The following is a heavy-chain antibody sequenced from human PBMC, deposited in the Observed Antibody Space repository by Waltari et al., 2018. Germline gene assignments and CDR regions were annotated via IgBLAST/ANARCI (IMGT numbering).Heavy chain of an antibody. Sequence: QVQVQESGPGLVKPSETLSLTCTVPGASISNYFWSWVRQPAGKGLEWIGRVYTSGSTNYNPSLKSRVTMSIDTSKNQFSLKLSSVTAADTAVYYCVRDGGAIFDYWGQGTLVTVSS. CDR1: GASISNYF. J-gene: IGHJ4*02. D-gene: IGHD3-10*01. CDR2: VYTSGST. CDR3: VRDGGAIFDY. V-gene: IGHV4-4*07.